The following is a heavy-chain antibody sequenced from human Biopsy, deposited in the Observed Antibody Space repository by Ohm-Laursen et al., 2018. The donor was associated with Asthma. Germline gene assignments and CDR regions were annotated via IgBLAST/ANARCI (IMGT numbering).Heavy chain of an antibody. CDR3: AKDVFPGWELRRGPDY. V-gene: IGHV3-30*18. CDR2: ISFDGSNK. Sequence: SLRLSCTASGFTFSNYGMHWVRQAPGKGLDWVAVISFDGSNKNYTDSVKGRFAISRDNSRNTLHLQMNSLRAEDTAVYYCAKDVFPGWELRRGPDYWGQGTLVTVSS. D-gene: IGHD1-26*01. CDR1: GFTFSNYG. J-gene: IGHJ4*02.